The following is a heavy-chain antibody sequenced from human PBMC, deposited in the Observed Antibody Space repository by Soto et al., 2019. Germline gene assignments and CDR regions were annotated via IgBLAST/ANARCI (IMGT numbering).Heavy chain of an antibody. CDR3: ARLAVAGTLYYYYMDV. D-gene: IGHD6-19*01. V-gene: IGHV4-59*08. CDR1: GGSISSYY. CDR2: IYYSGST. J-gene: IGHJ6*03. Sequence: SETLSLTCTVSGGSISSYYWSWIRQPPGKGLEWIGYIYYSGSTNYNPSLKSRVTISVDKSKNQFSLKLSSVTAADTAVYYCARLAVAGTLYYYYMDVWGKGTTVTVSS.